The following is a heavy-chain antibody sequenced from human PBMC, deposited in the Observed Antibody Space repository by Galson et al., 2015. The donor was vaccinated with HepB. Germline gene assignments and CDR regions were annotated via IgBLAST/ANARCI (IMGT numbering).Heavy chain of an antibody. CDR3: ARDRILYCSSTSCWDYCYGMDV. J-gene: IGHJ6*02. V-gene: IGHV3-48*02. Sequence: SLRLSCAASGFTFSSYSMNWVRQAPGKGLEWVSYISSSSSTIYYADSVKGRFTISRDNAKNSLYLQMNSLRDEDTAVYYCARDRILYCSSTSCWDYCYGMDVWGQGTTVTVSS. D-gene: IGHD2-2*01. CDR2: ISSSSSTI. CDR1: GFTFSSYS.